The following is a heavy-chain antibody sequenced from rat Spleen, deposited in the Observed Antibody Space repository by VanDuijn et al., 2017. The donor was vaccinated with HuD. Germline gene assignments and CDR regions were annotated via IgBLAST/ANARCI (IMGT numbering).Heavy chain of an antibody. CDR2: ISYDGSAT. CDR1: GFTFSNYG. D-gene: IGHD1-11*01. V-gene: IGHV5-29*01. CDR3: ASMTEGRIAY. Sequence: EVQLVESGGGLVQPGRSLKLSCAASGFTFSNYGLAWVRQAAAKGLEWVATISYDGSATYYGDSVKGRFTISRDNAKSTLYLQMNSLRSEDTANYYCASMTEGRIAYWGQGTLVTVSS. J-gene: IGHJ3*01.